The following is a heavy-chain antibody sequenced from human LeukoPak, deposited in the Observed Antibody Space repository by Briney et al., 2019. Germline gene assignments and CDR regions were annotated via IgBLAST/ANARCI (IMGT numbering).Heavy chain of an antibody. CDR1: GFSFRSFA. D-gene: IGHD1/OR15-1a*01. Sequence: GGSLRLSCAASGFSFRSFAMMWVRQAPGMGLELISAILSGGDVFFYGDSVRGRFTISRDDSTNTLFLQMNNLRADDSAVYYCARDPNGNNVGAFEMWGPGTTVTVSS. CDR3: ARDPNGNNVGAFEM. CDR2: ILSGGDVF. V-gene: IGHV3-23*01. J-gene: IGHJ3*02.